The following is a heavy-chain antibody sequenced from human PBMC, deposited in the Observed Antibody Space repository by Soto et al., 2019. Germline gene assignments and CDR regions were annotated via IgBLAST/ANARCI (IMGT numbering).Heavy chain of an antibody. V-gene: IGHV3-23*01. Sequence: GGSLRLSCVASGFTFSSYAMNWVRQAPGKGLEWVSAISGSGGSTYYADSVKGRFTISRDNSKNTLYLQMNSLRAEDSAVYSCAKTKGISAAGTGWFFDLWGRRTLVTVSS. CDR1: GFTFSSYA. CDR3: AKTKGISAAGTGWFFDL. CDR2: ISGSGGST. J-gene: IGHJ2*01. D-gene: IGHD6-13*01.